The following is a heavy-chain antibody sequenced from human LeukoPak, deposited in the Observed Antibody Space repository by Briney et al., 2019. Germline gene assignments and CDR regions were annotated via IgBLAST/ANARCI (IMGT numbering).Heavy chain of an antibody. CDR2: IYYSGST. D-gene: IGHD3-3*01. V-gene: IGHV4-39*07. CDR1: GGSISSSSYY. J-gene: IGHJ3*02. Sequence: SETLSLTCTVSGGSISSSSYYWGWIRQPPGKGLEWIGSIYYSGSTYYNPSLKSRVTISVDRSKNQFSLKLSSVTAADTAVYYCASPLGYYDFWSGYAFDIWGQGTMVTVSS. CDR3: ASPLGYYDFWSGYAFDI.